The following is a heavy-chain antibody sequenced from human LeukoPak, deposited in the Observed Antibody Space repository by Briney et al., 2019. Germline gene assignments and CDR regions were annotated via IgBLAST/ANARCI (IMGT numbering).Heavy chain of an antibody. CDR3: ASPYDAFDI. CDR2: INPRSGAT. V-gene: IGHV1-2*02. Sequence: ASVKVSCKASGYTLTGFYIHWVRQVPGQGLEWMGWINPRSGATNYAQKFQGRVTMTRDTSISTAYMELSRLRSDDTAVYYCASPYDAFDIWGQGTMVTVSS. J-gene: IGHJ3*02. CDR1: GYTLTGFY.